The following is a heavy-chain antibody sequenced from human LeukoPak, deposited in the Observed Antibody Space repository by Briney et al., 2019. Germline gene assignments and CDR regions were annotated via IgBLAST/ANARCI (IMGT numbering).Heavy chain of an antibody. V-gene: IGHV3-74*03. CDR3: ARDLRGIGDETAF. Sequence: GGSLRLSCAASGFTFSTYWMHWVRQAPGKGLVWVSRINSDGATTTYADSVKSRFTISRDNAKNTLFLHMSSLRAEDTAIYYCARDLRGIGDETAFWGQGTLVTVSS. J-gene: IGHJ4*02. D-gene: IGHD3-16*01. CDR1: GFTFSTYW. CDR2: INSDGATT.